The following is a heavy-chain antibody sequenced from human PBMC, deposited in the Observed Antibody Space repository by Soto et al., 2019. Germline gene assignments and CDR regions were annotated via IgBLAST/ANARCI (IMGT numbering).Heavy chain of an antibody. Sequence: QVQLVQSGAEVKKPGASVKVSCKTSGYTFTRYGGRWVRQAPGRGLEWMGWISAYNVNTNYTQKLKGRVTMTTDTTANTAYMLLRSLRSDDTAVNYWARGNIVVVVAAVAFDYWGQGTLVTVSS. CDR1: GYTFTRYG. J-gene: IGHJ4*02. D-gene: IGHD2-15*01. CDR3: ARGNIVVVVAAVAFDY. V-gene: IGHV1-18*01. CDR2: ISAYNVNT.